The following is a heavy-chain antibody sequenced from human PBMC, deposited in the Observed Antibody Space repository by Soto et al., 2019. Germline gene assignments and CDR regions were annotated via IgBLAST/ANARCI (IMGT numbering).Heavy chain of an antibody. V-gene: IGHV5-51*01. Sequence: PGESLKISCKGSGYNFATYWIGWVRQMPGKGLEWMGIIYPHDSDTRYSPSFQGQVTISADKSISTAYLQWSSLKASDTAIYYCARRLDNTPDFWGQGPLVTVSS. J-gene: IGHJ4*02. CDR1: GYNFATYW. D-gene: IGHD1-20*01. CDR2: IYPHDSDT. CDR3: ARRLDNTPDF.